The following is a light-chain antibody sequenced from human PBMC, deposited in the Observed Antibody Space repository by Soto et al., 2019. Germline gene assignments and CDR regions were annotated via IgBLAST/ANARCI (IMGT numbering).Light chain of an antibody. V-gene: IGKV4-1*01. J-gene: IGKJ5*01. Sequence: DIVMTQSPDSLAVSLGERATINCKSSQSVLYSSNNKNYLAWYQQKPGQPPNLLIYWASTRESGVPDRFSGSGSGTDFTLTINSLQAEDVAVYYCQQYYSTITFGQGTRLEIK. CDR3: QQYYSTIT. CDR2: WAS. CDR1: QSVLYSSNNKNY.